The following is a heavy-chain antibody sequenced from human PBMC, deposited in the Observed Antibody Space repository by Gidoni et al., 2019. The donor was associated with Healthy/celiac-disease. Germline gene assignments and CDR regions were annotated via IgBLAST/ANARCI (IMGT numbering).Heavy chain of an antibody. Sequence: EVQLVESGGGLVQPGGSLRLSCAASGFTFSSYEMNWVRQAPGKGLEWVSYISSSGSTIYYADSVKGRFTISRDNAKNSLYLQMNSLRAEDTAVYYCARDRSPLTVYWYFDLWGRGTLVTVSS. CDR2: ISSSGSTI. J-gene: IGHJ2*01. CDR1: GFTFSSYE. V-gene: IGHV3-48*03. D-gene: IGHD1-20*01. CDR3: ARDRSPLTVYWYFDL.